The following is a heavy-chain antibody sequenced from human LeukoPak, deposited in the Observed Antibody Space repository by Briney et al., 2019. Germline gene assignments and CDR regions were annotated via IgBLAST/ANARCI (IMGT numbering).Heavy chain of an antibody. D-gene: IGHD4-23*01. CDR1: GGSISSYY. J-gene: IGHJ5*02. Sequence: PSETLSLTRTVSGGSISSYYWSWIRQPPGKGLEWIGYIYYSGSTNYNPSLKSRVTISVDTSKNQFSLKLSSVTAADTAVYYCARLYGGDWFDPWGQGTLVTVSS. V-gene: IGHV4-59*01. CDR3: ARLYGGDWFDP. CDR2: IYYSGST.